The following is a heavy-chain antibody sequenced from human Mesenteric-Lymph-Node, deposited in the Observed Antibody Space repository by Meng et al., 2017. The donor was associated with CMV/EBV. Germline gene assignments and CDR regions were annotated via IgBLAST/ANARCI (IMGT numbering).Heavy chain of an antibody. CDR1: GFTFSNYA. CDR3: VRDGGEPRTMHFALDM. J-gene: IGHJ3*02. Sequence: GESLKISCAASGFTFSNYAMSWVRQAPGKGLEWVAFFRFDGITKKYHPSVEGRFTISRDDSKNTLYLQMNSLRREDTAVYYCVRDGGEPRTMHFALDMWGQGTMVTVSS. D-gene: IGHD3-3*02. CDR2: FRFDGITK. V-gene: IGHV3-30*02.